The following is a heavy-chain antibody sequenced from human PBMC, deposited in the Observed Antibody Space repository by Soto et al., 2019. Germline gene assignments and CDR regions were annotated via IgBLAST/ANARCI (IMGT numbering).Heavy chain of an antibody. CDR3: AKDTTYYYGSGRYHNWFDP. Sequence: PGGSLRLSCAASGFTFSSYAMSWVRQAPGKGLEWVSAISGSGGSTYYADSVKGRFTISRDNSKNTLYLQMNSLRAEDTAVYYCAKDTTYYYGSGRYHNWFDPWGQGTLVTVSS. CDR2: ISGSGGST. V-gene: IGHV3-23*01. CDR1: GFTFSSYA. J-gene: IGHJ5*02. D-gene: IGHD3-10*01.